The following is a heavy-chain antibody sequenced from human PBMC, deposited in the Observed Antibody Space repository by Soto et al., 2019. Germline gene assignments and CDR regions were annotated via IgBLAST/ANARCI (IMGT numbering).Heavy chain of an antibody. CDR3: ARDSSTRGYSYGYWFDP. CDR1: GGSISSGGYY. V-gene: IGHV4-31*03. J-gene: IGHJ5*02. D-gene: IGHD5-18*01. Sequence: QVQLQESGPGLVKPSQTLSLTCTVSGGSISSGGYYWSWIRQHPGKGLEWIGYIYYSGSTYYNPSLKSRVTISVDTSKNHFSLKLSSVTAAESSVYYCARDSSTRGYSYGYWFDPWGQGTLVTVSS. CDR2: IYYSGST.